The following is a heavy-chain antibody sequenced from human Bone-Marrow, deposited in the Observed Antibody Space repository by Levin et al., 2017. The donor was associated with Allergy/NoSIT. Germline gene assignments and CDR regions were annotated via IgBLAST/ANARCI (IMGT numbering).Heavy chain of an antibody. J-gene: IGHJ4*02. Sequence: SVKVSCRASGDTLTKYAISWVRQAPGQGLEWMGRNIPIVGVTNFAQKFQGRITVTEDKSASTVYMELTSLRPEDTAVYYCARTYHDPNGYYHRLDHWGQGTLVTVSS. D-gene: IGHD3-22*01. V-gene: IGHV1-69*04. CDR1: GDTLTKYA. CDR3: ARTYHDPNGYYHRLDH. CDR2: NIPIVGVT.